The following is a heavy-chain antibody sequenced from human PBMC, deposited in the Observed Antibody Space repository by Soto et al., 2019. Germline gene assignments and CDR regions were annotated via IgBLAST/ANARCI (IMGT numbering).Heavy chain of an antibody. CDR2: IYYSGST. V-gene: IGHV4-61*01. D-gene: IGHD5-18*01. CDR3: ARAHSYGFDY. Sequence: QVQLQESGPGLVKPSETLSLTCTVSGGSVSSGSYYWSWIRQPPGKGLEWIGYIYYSGSTNYNPSLKSRVTISVDTSKNQFSLKLSSVTAADTAVYYCARAHSYGFDYWGQGTLVTVSS. CDR1: GGSVSSGSYY. J-gene: IGHJ4*02.